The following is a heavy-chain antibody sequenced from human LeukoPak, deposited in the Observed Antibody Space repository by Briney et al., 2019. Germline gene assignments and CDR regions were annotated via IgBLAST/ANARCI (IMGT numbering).Heavy chain of an antibody. CDR3: ARVGLRFLEWLPYYFDY. J-gene: IGHJ4*02. Sequence: GGSLRLSCAASGFTFSSYEMNWVRQAPGKGLEWVSYISSSGSTIYYADSVKGRFTISRDNAKNSLYLQMNSLRAEDTALYYCARVGLRFLEWLPYYFDYWGQGTLVTVSS. V-gene: IGHV3-48*03. CDR1: GFTFSSYE. CDR2: ISSSGSTI. D-gene: IGHD3-3*01.